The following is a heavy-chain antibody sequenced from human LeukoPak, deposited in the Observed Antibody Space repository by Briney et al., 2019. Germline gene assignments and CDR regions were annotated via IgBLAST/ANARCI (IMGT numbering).Heavy chain of an antibody. Sequence: GGSLRLSCAASGFTFSSFAMYWVRQAPGKGLEWVAVISDDGSNKYYADSVKGRFTISRDNAKNSLYLQMNSLRAEDTAVYYCARGHYGSGSWTSDYWGQGTLVTVSS. CDR2: ISDDGSNK. J-gene: IGHJ4*02. CDR3: ARGHYGSGSWTSDY. D-gene: IGHD3-10*01. V-gene: IGHV3-30*04. CDR1: GFTFSSFA.